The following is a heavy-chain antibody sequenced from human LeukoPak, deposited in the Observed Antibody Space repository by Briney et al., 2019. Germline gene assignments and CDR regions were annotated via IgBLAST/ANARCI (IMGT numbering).Heavy chain of an antibody. V-gene: IGHV4-39*07. Sequence: ASETLSLTCTVSGGSISSSSYYWGWIRQPPGKGLEWIGSIYYSGSTYYNPSLKSRVTISVDTSKNQFSLKLSSVTAADTAVYYCARDGSWVAAAGDFDYWGQGTLVTVSS. CDR1: GGSISSSSYY. J-gene: IGHJ4*02. CDR2: IYYSGST. CDR3: ARDGSWVAAAGDFDY. D-gene: IGHD6-13*01.